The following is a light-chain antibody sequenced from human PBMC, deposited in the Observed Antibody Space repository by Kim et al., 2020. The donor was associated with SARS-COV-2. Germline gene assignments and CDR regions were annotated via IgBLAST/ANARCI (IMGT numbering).Light chain of an antibody. V-gene: IGLV3-1*01. CDR2: QDA. J-gene: IGLJ2*01. Sequence: SVYPGQTASISCSGDKLGNKYAYWYQQKPGQSPILVIYQDAKRPSGIPERFSGSNSGNTATLTITGTQAMDEADYYCQAWERSTAIFGGGTQLTVL. CDR3: QAWERSTAI. CDR1: KLGNKY.